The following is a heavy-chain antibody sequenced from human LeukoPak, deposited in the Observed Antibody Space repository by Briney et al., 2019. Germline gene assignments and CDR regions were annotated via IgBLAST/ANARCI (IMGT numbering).Heavy chain of an antibody. J-gene: IGHJ4*02. Sequence: PGGSLRLSCAASGFTFSSYAMHWVRQAPGKGLEWVAVISYDGSNKYYADSVKGRFTISRDNSKNTLYLQMNSLRAEDTAVYYCAAPGDSSSFNYWGQGTLVTVS. CDR2: ISYDGSNK. CDR1: GFTFSSYA. CDR3: AAPGDSSSFNY. V-gene: IGHV3-30*01. D-gene: IGHD6-13*01.